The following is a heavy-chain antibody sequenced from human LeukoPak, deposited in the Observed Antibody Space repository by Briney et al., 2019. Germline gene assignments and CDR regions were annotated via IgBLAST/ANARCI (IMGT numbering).Heavy chain of an antibody. Sequence: ASVKVSCKASGGSFSSYAINWVRQAPGQGLEWMGGIIPIFGTAKYAEKFQDRVTITAVESMSTVYMELSSLRSEDTAVYYCARSGYYYDSSGYSEFDYWGQGTLVTVSS. CDR1: GGSFSSYA. D-gene: IGHD3-22*01. J-gene: IGHJ4*02. V-gene: IGHV1-69*13. CDR3: ARSGYYYDSSGYSEFDY. CDR2: IIPIFGTA.